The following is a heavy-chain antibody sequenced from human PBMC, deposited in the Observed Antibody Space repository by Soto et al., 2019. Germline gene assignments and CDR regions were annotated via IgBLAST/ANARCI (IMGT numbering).Heavy chain of an antibody. CDR1: GLTIRSNY. J-gene: IGHJ6*02. V-gene: IGHV3-53*01. Sequence: PAGTLTLSCAPSGLTIRSNYMISRRQSPGKGLEWVSVSYSGGSTYYADSVKGRFTISRGNSKNTLYLQMNSLRAEDTAVYYCARDHLAAVAVPYYYYGMDVWGQGTTVTVSS. CDR2: SYSGGST. D-gene: IGHD6-19*01. CDR3: ARDHLAAVAVPYYYYGMDV.